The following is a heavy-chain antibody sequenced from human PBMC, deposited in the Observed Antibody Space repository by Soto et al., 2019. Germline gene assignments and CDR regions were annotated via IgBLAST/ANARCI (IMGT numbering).Heavy chain of an antibody. D-gene: IGHD6-13*01. J-gene: IGHJ4*02. CDR2: ISGSGGST. CDR1: GFTFSAYA. V-gene: IGHV3-23*01. CDR3: AYSSTPFDY. Sequence: PGGSLRLSCAASGFTFSAYAMSWVRQAPGKGLEWVSAISGSGGSTYYADSVKCRFTISRDDSKNTLYLQMNSLRAEDTAVYYCAYSSTPFDYWGQGTLVTVSS.